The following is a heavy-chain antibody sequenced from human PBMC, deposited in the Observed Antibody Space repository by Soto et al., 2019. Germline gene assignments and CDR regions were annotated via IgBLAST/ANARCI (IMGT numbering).Heavy chain of an antibody. Sequence: SETLSLTCTVSGGSISSGGYYWSWISQHPGKGLEWIGYIYYSGSTYYNPSLKSRVTISVDTSKNQFSLKLSSVTAAETAVYYCARDRSTQIYYYGMDVWGQGTTVTVSS. CDR3: ARDRSTQIYYYGMDV. V-gene: IGHV4-31*03. D-gene: IGHD3-16*02. CDR2: IYYSGST. CDR1: GGSISSGGYY. J-gene: IGHJ6*02.